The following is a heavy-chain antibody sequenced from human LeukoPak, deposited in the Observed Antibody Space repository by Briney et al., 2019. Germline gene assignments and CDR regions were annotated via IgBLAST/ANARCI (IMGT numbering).Heavy chain of an antibody. Sequence: GGSLRLSCAASGFTFSDHHMDWVRQAPGKGLEWVSAISGSGDSTYYGDSVKGRFTISRDNSKNTLYLQMNSLRAEDTAVYYCAKWEFDYWGQGTLVTVSS. J-gene: IGHJ4*02. CDR1: GFTFSDHH. CDR3: AKWEFDY. D-gene: IGHD1-26*01. CDR2: ISGSGDST. V-gene: IGHV3-23*01.